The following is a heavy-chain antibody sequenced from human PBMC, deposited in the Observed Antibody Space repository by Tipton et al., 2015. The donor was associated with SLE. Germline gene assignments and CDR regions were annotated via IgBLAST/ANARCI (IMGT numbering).Heavy chain of an antibody. V-gene: IGHV1-18*01. Sequence: QSGAEVKKPGASVKVSCKASGYTFTKYGISWVRQGPGQGFEWLGWIDTDTGETNYARRLRGRVTLSTDTSTSTAYMAQKSLTSDDTAVYYCARDPARAFDIWGQGTLVTVSS. J-gene: IGHJ3*02. CDR3: ARDPARAFDI. CDR2: IDTDTGET. CDR1: GYTFTKYG.